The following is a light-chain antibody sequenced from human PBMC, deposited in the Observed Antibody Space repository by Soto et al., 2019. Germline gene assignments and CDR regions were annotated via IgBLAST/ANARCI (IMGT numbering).Light chain of an antibody. Sequence: QSVLTQPPSASGTPGQRVTISCSGSSSNIGSHTVNWYQQLPGTAPKLLIYSNNQRPSGVPDRFSGSKSGTSASLAISGLQSKDEADYYCAAWDDSLNGRVVFGGGTKLTVL. J-gene: IGLJ2*01. V-gene: IGLV1-44*01. CDR3: AAWDDSLNGRVV. CDR1: SSNIGSHT. CDR2: SNN.